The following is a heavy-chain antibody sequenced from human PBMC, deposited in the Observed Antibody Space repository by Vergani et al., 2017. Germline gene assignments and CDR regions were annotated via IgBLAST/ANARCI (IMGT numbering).Heavy chain of an antibody. Sequence: QVQLVQSGAEVKKPGASVKVSCKASGYTFTGYYMHWVRQAPGHGLEWMGWINPNSGGTNYAQKFQGRVTMTRDTSISTAYMELSRLRSDDTAVYYCARGRFLEWLSYGMDVWGQGTTVTVSS. CDR3: ARGRFLEWLSYGMDV. D-gene: IGHD3-3*01. CDR1: GYTFTGYY. J-gene: IGHJ6*02. CDR2: INPNSGGT. V-gene: IGHV1-2*02.